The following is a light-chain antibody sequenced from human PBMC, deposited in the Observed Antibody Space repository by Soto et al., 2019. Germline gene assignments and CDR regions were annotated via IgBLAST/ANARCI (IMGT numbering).Light chain of an antibody. V-gene: IGLV1-44*01. J-gene: IGLJ1*01. CDR3: AAWDDSLNGYV. CDR2: SNN. CDR1: SSNIGSNT. Sequence: QSALTQPPSASGTPGQRVTISCSGSSSNIGSNTVNWYQQLPGTAPKLLIYSNNQRPSGVPDRFPGSKSGTSASLAISGLQSEDEADYYCAAWDDSLNGYVFGNGTKVTVL.